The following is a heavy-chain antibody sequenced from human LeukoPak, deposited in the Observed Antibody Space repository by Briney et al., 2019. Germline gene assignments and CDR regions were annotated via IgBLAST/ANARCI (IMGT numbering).Heavy chain of an antibody. V-gene: IGHV3-74*01. CDR2: INSDGSST. J-gene: IGHJ5*02. CDR3: ARASYDSSGYYPFDP. CDR1: GFTFSSYA. Sequence: PGGSLRLSCAASGFTFSSYAMSWVRQAPGKGLVWVSRINSDGSSTSYADSVKGRFTISRDNAKNTLYLQMNSLRAEDTAVYYCARASYDSSGYYPFDPWGQGTLVTVSS. D-gene: IGHD3-22*01.